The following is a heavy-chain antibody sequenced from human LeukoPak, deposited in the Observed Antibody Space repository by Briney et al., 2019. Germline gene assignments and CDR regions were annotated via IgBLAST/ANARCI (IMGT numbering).Heavy chain of an antibody. CDR2: VFHTGNT. CDR3: SRLSYGYDPYYFDY. Sequence: SETLSLTCTVSDYSITNVYYWGWIRQPPGKGLEWIGTVFHTGNTYYNPSLKSRVTISVDTSKNQFSLRLSSVTTADTAIYYCSRLSYGYDPYYFDYWGQGTLVTVSS. D-gene: IGHD5-12*01. V-gene: IGHV4-38-2*02. CDR1: DYSITNVYY. J-gene: IGHJ4*02.